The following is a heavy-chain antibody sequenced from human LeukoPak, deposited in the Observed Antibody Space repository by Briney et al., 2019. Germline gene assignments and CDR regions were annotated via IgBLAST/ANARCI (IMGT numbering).Heavy chain of an antibody. CDR3: ARFVDFGGFDY. CDR1: GFTLDDYG. J-gene: IGHJ4*02. D-gene: IGHD4-23*01. V-gene: IGHV3-20*04. CDR2: INWNGDST. Sequence: GGSLRLSCAASGFTLDDYGMTWVRQAPGKGLEWVSSINWNGDSTHYADSVRGRFTISRDNAKNSLYLQMNSLRAEDTAFYYCARFVDFGGFDYWGQETLVTVSS.